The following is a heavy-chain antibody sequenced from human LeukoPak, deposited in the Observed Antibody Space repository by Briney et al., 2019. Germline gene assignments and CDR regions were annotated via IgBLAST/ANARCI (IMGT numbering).Heavy chain of an antibody. J-gene: IGHJ5*02. D-gene: IGHD3-9*01. CDR3: ATFDSFDQQNWFDP. Sequence: ASVKVSCKVSGNTLTELSMHWLRQAPGKGLEWMGGFDPEDGETIYAQKFQGRVTMTEDTSTDTAYMELSSLRSEDTAVYYCATFDSFDQQNWFDPWGQGTLVTVSS. V-gene: IGHV1-24*01. CDR1: GNTLTELS. CDR2: FDPEDGET.